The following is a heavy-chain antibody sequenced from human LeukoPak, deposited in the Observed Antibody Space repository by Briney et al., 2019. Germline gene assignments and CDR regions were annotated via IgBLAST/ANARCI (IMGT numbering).Heavy chain of an antibody. CDR1: GDSVSSNSAA. D-gene: IGHD6-19*01. Sequence: PSQTLSLTCAISGDSVSSNSAAWNWIRQSPSRGLEWLGRTYYRSRWYNDYAVSVKSRITINPDTSKNQFSLQLNSVTPEDTAVYYCARDEWLVRGGGFDYWGQGTLVTVSS. CDR3: ARDEWLVRGGGFDY. J-gene: IGHJ4*02. V-gene: IGHV6-1*01. CDR2: TYYRSRWYN.